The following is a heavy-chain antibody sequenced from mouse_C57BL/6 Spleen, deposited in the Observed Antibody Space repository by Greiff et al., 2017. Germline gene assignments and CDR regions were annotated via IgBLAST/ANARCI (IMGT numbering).Heavy chain of an antibody. Sequence: QVQLKESGAELVRPGTSVKVSCKASGYAFTNYLIEWVKQRPGQGLEWIGVINPGSGGTNYNEKFKGKATLTADKSSSTAYMQLSSLTSEDSAVYVCARDYYKDYWGQGTTLTVSS. J-gene: IGHJ2*01. CDR1: GYAFTNYL. CDR3: ARDYYKDY. V-gene: IGHV1-54*01. CDR2: INPGSGGT. D-gene: IGHD1-1*01.